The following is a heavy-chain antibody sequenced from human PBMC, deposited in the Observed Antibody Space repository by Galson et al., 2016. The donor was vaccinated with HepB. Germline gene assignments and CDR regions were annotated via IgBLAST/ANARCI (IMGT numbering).Heavy chain of an antibody. CDR2: INPSGGST. V-gene: IGHV1-46*01. J-gene: IGHJ5*02. D-gene: IGHD1-26*01. Sequence: WVRQAPGQGLEWMGIINPSGGSTSYAQKFQGRVTMTRDTSTSTVYMELSSLRSEDTAVYYRARSAYSGSYYGRDWFDPWGQGTLVTVSS. CDR3: ARSAYSGSYYGRDWFDP.